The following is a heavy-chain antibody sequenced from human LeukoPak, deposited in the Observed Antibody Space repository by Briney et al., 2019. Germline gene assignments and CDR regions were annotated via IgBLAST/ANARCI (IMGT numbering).Heavy chain of an antibody. CDR2: LGIAGDT. D-gene: IGHD2-8*01. J-gene: IGHJ4*02. CDR3: ARQKQSNGNFDY. CDR1: GFTVSSYA. V-gene: IGHV3-13*01. Sequence: GGSLRLSCAASGFTVSSYAMHWVRQPIGKGLEWVSALGIAGDTFYPGSVKGRFTISRENAKNSLYLQMNSLRAEDTAMYYCARQKQSNGNFDYWGQGTLVTVSS.